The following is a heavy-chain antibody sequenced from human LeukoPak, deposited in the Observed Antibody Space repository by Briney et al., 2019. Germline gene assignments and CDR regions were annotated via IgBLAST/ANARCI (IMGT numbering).Heavy chain of an antibody. CDR1: GGSISYY. CDR2: IYTSGST. J-gene: IGHJ4*02. V-gene: IGHV4-4*07. Sequence: SETLSLTCTVSGGSISYYWSWIRQPAGKGLEWIGRIYTSGSTNYNPSLKSRVTMSVDTSKNQFSLKLSSVTAADTAVYYCARHYYYGSGSYSPRGYFDYWGQGTLVTVSS. CDR3: ARHYYYGSGSYSPRGYFDY. D-gene: IGHD3-10*01.